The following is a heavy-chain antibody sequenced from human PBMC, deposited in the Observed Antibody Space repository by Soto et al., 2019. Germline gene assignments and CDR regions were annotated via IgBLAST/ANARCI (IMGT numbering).Heavy chain of an antibody. D-gene: IGHD6-6*01. V-gene: IGHV1-18*04. CDR2: ISAYNGNT. CDR3: ARDQYSSSSAGYYYYGMDV. CDR1: GYTFTSYG. J-gene: IGHJ6*02. Sequence: VASVKVSCKASGYTFTSYGISWVRQAPGQGLDWMGWISAYNGNTNYAQKLQGRVTMTTDTSTSTAYMELRSLRSDDTAVYYCARDQYSSSSAGYYYYGMDVWGQGTTVTVSS.